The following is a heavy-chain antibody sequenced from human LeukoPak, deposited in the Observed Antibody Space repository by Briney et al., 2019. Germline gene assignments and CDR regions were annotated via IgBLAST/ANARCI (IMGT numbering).Heavy chain of an antibody. Sequence: ASVKVSCKASGYTFTSYAMHWVRQAPGQRLEWMGWINAGNGNTKYSQKFQGRVTITGDTSASTAYMELSSLRSEDTAVYYCARDIAAAGRFYYYYGMDVWGKGTTVTVSS. CDR1: GYTFTSYA. J-gene: IGHJ6*04. V-gene: IGHV1-3*01. CDR2: INAGNGNT. D-gene: IGHD6-13*01. CDR3: ARDIAAAGRFYYYYGMDV.